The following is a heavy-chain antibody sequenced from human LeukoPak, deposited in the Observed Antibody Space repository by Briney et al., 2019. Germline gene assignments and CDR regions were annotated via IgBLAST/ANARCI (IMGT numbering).Heavy chain of an antibody. CDR1: GFTFRSYW. J-gene: IGHJ5*02. CDR2: IKQDGTEK. V-gene: IGHV3-7*01. D-gene: IGHD3-9*01. Sequence: GGSPRLSCAGSGFTFRSYWMNWVRQAPGKGLVWLAIIKQDGTEKHYKGSVEGRFTISRDNAKNSLHLQMNSLRAEDTAVYYCAGGSGYLITSWGQGTLVTVSS. CDR3: AGGSGYLITS.